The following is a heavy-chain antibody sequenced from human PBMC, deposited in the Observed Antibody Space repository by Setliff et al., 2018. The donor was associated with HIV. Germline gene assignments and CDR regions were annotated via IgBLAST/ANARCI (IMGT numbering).Heavy chain of an antibody. CDR1: GFTFNKAW. J-gene: IGHJ3*02. CDR2: VKSDRDGGTV. D-gene: IGHD1-26*01. V-gene: IGHV3-15*07. CDR3: TPLVGANPWHDAFDI. Sequence: GGSLRLSCAASGFTFNKAWMNWVRQAPGKALEWVGRVKSDRDGGTVDYAAPVKGRFTISIDDSRQTLYLQMNSLKTEDTAVYYCTPLVGANPWHDAFDIWGHGTTVTVSS.